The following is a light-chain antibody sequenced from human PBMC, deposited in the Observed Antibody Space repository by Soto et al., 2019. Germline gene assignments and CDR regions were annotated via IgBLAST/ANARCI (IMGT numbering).Light chain of an antibody. CDR1: GSDIGAYNY. Sequence: QWVLTQPGSVFGSRGQSIIISCTGSGSDIGAYNYVSWYQQHPGKAPKLLIHGVTRRPSGVSSRFSASKSAYTASLTISGLQAEDEANYYCSSFTTSYFYVFGPGTKVTVL. J-gene: IGLJ1*01. CDR2: GVT. V-gene: IGLV2-14*01. CDR3: SSFTTSYFYV.